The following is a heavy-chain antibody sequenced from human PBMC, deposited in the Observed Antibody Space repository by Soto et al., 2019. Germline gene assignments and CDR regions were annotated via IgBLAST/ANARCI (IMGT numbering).Heavy chain of an antibody. CDR1: GFTFSYHA. V-gene: IGHV3-30-3*01. Sequence: QGQLVESGGGVVQPGRSLRLSCSASGFTFSYHALNWVRQAPGKGLEWVAVISYDGDNKYIAESVKGRFTISRDNSKNTVSLQMNSLRTEDTAMYFCARGTTTSAFSAMAVWGQGTTVTVSS. CDR2: ISYDGDNK. D-gene: IGHD1-1*01. J-gene: IGHJ6*02. CDR3: ARGTTTSAFSAMAV.